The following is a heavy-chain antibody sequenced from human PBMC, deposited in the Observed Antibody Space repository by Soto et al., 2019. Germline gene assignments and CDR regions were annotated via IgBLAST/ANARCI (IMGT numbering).Heavy chain of an antibody. CDR1: GGSISSGGYY. D-gene: IGHD2-2*01. CDR3: ARVHRIVVVPAAPNHNWFDP. Sequence: SETLSLTCTVSGGSISSGGYYWSWIRQHPGKGLEWIGYIYYSGSTYYNPSLKSRVTISVDTSKNQFSLKLSSVTAADTAVYYCARVHRIVVVPAAPNHNWFDPWGQGTLVTVSS. V-gene: IGHV4-31*03. J-gene: IGHJ5*02. CDR2: IYYSGST.